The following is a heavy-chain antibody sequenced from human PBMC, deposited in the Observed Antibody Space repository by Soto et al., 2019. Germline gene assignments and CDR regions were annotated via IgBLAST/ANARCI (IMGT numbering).Heavy chain of an antibody. CDR3: AQTHGWAGFDC. D-gene: IGHD6-19*01. CDR1: GASISSRY. Sequence: QLQESGPGLVKSSETMSLTCTASGASISSRYWRWVRQPPGKGLEWIGHIYNGESTNNNPSLKSRVTISVDTSKNQVSLNLGSVTAADTAVYYCAQTHGWAGFDCWGQGILVTVSS. V-gene: IGHV4-59*01. CDR2: IYNGEST. J-gene: IGHJ4*02.